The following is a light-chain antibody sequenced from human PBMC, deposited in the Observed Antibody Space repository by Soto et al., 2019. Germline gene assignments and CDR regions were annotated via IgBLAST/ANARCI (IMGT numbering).Light chain of an antibody. J-gene: IGLJ1*01. Sequence: QSALTQPASVSGSPGQSIAISCTGTSGDVGGYDYVSWYQQHPDKAPKLMIYEVTKRPSWVSNRFSGSKSGNTASLTISGLQPEDEADNCSSHTSGSTRVFASGTKLTVL. CDR2: EVT. V-gene: IGLV2-14*01. CDR1: SGDVGGYDY. CDR3: SSHTSGSTRV.